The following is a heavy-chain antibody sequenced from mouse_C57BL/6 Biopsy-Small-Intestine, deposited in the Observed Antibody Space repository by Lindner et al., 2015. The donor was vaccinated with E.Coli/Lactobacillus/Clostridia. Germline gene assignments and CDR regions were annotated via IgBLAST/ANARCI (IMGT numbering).Heavy chain of an antibody. J-gene: IGHJ2*01. Sequence: VQLQESGPELVKPGASVKISCKASGYSFAGYYMNWVEQSPEKSLEWIGEINPSTGATSYNQKFKGKATVTADKYSSTAYMQLKSLTSEDSAVYYCARSYYDNLDYWGQGTTLTVSS. D-gene: IGHD2-10*01. CDR1: GYSFAGYY. CDR3: ARSYYDNLDY. CDR2: INPSTGAT. V-gene: IGHV1-42*01.